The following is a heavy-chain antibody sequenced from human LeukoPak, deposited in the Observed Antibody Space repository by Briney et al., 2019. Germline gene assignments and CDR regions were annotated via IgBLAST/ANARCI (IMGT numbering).Heavy chain of an antibody. Sequence: PGGSLRLSCAASGFTFSRYWMSWVRQAPGKGLEWVANTKQDGSEKYYVDSVRGRFTISRDNAKNSLYLQMNSLRAEDTAVYYCARLRRNSDRSGYYYYYDYWGQGTLVTVSS. CDR2: TKQDGSEK. CDR1: GFTFSRYW. J-gene: IGHJ4*02. D-gene: IGHD3-22*01. V-gene: IGHV3-7*01. CDR3: ARLRRNSDRSGYYYYYDY.